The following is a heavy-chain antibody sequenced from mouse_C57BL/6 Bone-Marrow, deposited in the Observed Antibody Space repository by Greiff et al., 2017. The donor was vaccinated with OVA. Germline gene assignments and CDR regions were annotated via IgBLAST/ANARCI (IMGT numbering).Heavy chain of an antibody. CDR3: ARWVYYGSSCGYFDV. V-gene: IGHV1-81*01. J-gene: IGHJ1*03. CDR1: GYTFTSYG. CDR2: IYPRSGNT. Sequence: QVQLQQSGAELARPGASVKLSCKASGYTFTSYGISWVKQRTGQGLEWIGEIYPRSGNTYYNEKFKGKATLTADKSSSTAYMELRSLTAEDSAVYLCARWVYYGSSCGYFDVWGTGTTVTVSS. D-gene: IGHD1-1*01.